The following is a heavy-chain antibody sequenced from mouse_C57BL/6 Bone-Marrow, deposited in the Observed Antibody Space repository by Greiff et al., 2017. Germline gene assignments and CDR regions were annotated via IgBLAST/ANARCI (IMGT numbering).Heavy chain of an antibody. J-gene: IGHJ2*01. CDR3: ARRYYGSPHFDYWGQGTTLTHFDY. Sequence: QVQLQQSGAELAKPGASVKLSCKASGYTFTSYWMHWVKQRPGQGLEWIGYINPSSGYTKYNQKFKDKATLTADKSSSTAYMQLSSLTYEDSAVYYCARRYYGSPHFDYWGQGTTLTHFDYWGQGTTLTGSS. V-gene: IGHV1-7*01. CDR1: GYTFTSYW. CDR2: INPSSGYT. D-gene: IGHD1-1*01.